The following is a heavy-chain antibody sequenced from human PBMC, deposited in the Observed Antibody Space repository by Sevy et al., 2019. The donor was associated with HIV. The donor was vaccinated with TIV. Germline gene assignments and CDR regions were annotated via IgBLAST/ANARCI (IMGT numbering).Heavy chain of an antibody. CDR3: ARDGPTTSNYDYYYYGMDV. Sequence: GESLKISCVASGFTFSSYWMHWVRQAPGKGLVWVSRINSEGSSTSYADSVKGRFTISRDNAKNTLYLQMYSLRAEDTAVYYCARDGPTTSNYDYYYYGMDVWGQGTTVTVSS. D-gene: IGHD4-4*01. J-gene: IGHJ6*02. V-gene: IGHV3-74*01. CDR1: GFTFSSYW. CDR2: INSEGSST.